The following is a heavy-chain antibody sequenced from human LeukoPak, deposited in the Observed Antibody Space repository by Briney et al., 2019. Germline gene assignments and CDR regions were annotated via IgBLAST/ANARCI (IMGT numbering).Heavy chain of an antibody. J-gene: IGHJ2*01. V-gene: IGHV6-1*01. Sequence: SQTLSLTCAISGDSVSSNSAAWNWIRQSPSRGLEWLGRTYYRSKWYNDYAVSVKSRITINPDTSKNQSSLQLNSVTPEDTAVYYCARMGYCGGDCYRYWYFDLWGRGTLVTVSS. D-gene: IGHD2-21*01. CDR1: GDSVSSNSAA. CDR3: ARMGYCGGDCYRYWYFDL. CDR2: TYYRSKWYN.